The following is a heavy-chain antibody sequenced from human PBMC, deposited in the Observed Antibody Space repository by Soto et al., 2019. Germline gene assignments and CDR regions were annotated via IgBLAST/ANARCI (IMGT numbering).Heavy chain of an antibody. D-gene: IGHD3-22*01. CDR1: GFTFSSYG. J-gene: IGHJ4*02. CDR2: ISYDGSNK. CDR3: ARADYYESSTYRYFHN. Sequence: PGGSLRLSCAASGFTFSSYGMHGVRQAPGKGLEWVAVISYDGSNKYYVDSVKGRFTISRDNAKNTLYLQMNSLRVEDTAVYYCARADYYESSTYRYFHNWGEGTLVTVSS. V-gene: IGHV3-30*03.